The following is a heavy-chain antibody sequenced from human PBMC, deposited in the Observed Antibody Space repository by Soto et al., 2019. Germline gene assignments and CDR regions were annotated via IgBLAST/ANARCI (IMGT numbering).Heavy chain of an antibody. CDR2: IIPIFGTA. J-gene: IGHJ4*02. V-gene: IGHV1-69*01. D-gene: IGHD6-13*01. CDR3: ATDPYSSSWYYFDY. Sequence: QVQLVQSGAEVKKPGSSVKVSCKASGGTFSSYAISWVRQAPGQGLEWVGGIIPIFGTANYAQKFQGRVTITADESTSTAYMELSSLRSEDTAVYYCATDPYSSSWYYFDYWGQGTLVTVSS. CDR1: GGTFSSYA.